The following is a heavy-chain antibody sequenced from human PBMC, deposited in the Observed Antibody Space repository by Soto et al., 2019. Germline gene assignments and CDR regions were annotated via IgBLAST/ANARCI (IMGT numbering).Heavy chain of an antibody. V-gene: IGHV4-39*01. CDR3: ANVPPGWGMEA. CDR2: IYYSGST. CDR1: GGAISSVRRSSYY. Sequence: SETLSLTCTFSGGAISSVRRSSYYWGWIRQPPGKGLEWIGSIYYSGSTYYNPSLKSRVTLSVDTSKNQFSLNLSSVTAADTAVYYCANVPPGWGMEAWGQGTRVTVSS. D-gene: IGHD7-27*01. J-gene: IGHJ6*02.